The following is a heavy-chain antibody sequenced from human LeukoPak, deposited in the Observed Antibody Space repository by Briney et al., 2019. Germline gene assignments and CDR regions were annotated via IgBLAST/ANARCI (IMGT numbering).Heavy chain of an antibody. D-gene: IGHD2-2*01. V-gene: IGHV4-4*02. Sequence: PSETLSLTCAVSGGSISSSNWWSWVRQPPGKGLEWIGEIYHSGSTNYNPSLKSQVTISVDKSKNQFSLKLSSVTAADTAVYYCARDIVVVPAANYYYYGMDVWGQGTTVTVSS. J-gene: IGHJ6*02. CDR2: IYHSGST. CDR3: ARDIVVVPAANYYYYGMDV. CDR1: GGSISSSNW.